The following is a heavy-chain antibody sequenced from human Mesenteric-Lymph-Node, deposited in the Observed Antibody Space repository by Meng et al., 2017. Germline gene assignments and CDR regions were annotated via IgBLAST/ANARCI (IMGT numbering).Heavy chain of an antibody. Sequence: YWIGWIRQPPGKGLEWIGEINHSGSTNYNPSLKSRVTISVDTSKNQFSLKLSSVTAADTAVYYCAAGAAAGPRRYYYYGMDVWGQGTTVTVSS. CDR3: AAGAAAGPRRYYYYGMDV. V-gene: IGHV4-34*01. J-gene: IGHJ6*02. D-gene: IGHD6-13*01. CDR1: Y. CDR2: INHSGST.